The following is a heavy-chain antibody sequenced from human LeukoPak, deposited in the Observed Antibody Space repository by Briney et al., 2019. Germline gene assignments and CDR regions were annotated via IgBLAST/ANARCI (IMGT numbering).Heavy chain of an antibody. Sequence: SETLSLTCTVSGGSISSYYWSWIRQPPGKGLEWIGYIYYGGSTNYNPSLKSRVTISVDTSKNQFSLKLSSVTAADTAVYYCAREGYDSSGYYIDYWGQGTLVTVSS. CDR1: GGSISSYY. J-gene: IGHJ4*02. V-gene: IGHV4-59*01. D-gene: IGHD3-22*01. CDR3: AREGYDSSGYYIDY. CDR2: IYYGGST.